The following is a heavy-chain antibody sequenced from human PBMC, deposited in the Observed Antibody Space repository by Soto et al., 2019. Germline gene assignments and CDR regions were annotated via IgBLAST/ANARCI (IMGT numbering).Heavy chain of an antibody. V-gene: IGHV1-3*01. D-gene: IGHD3-10*01. Sequence: QVQLVQFGAEVKKPGASVKISCKTSGYSSMTYALHWVRQAPGQRPEWMGWINPGNGNTEYSQKLQGRVTITRYTSPRTVFMEVANMTSEDTAVYYCARVRMLWYGELSHWGQGTQVIVSA. J-gene: IGHJ4*02. CDR3: ARVRMLWYGELSH. CDR1: GYSSMTYA. CDR2: INPGNGNT.